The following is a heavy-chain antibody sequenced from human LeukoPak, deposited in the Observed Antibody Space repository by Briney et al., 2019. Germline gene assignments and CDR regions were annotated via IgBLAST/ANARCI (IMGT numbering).Heavy chain of an antibody. J-gene: IGHJ5*02. CDR3: ARFYAVTTEKNWFDP. Sequence: PSETLSLTCTVSGGSISSYSCNWIWKPPAPGQERNGYFYHSGSTNYNPTLKSRGTISVDTSKNQVSLKLSSVTAADTAVYYCARFYAVTTEKNWFDPWGQGSLVTVYS. CDR2: FYHSGST. V-gene: IGHV4-59*01. CDR1: GGSISSYS. D-gene: IGHD4-17*01.